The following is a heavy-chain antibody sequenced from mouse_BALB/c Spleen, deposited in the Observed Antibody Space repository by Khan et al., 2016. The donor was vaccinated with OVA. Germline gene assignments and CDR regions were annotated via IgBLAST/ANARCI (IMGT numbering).Heavy chain of an antibody. CDR2: IYPGSDSG. CDR1: GYTFTDYV. J-gene: IGHJ1*01. D-gene: IGHD2-1*01. V-gene: IGHV1-77*01. Sequence: QVQLKESGPELVKPGASVKMSCKASGYTFTDYVISWVKRRTGQGLEWIGEIYPGSDSGYYTEKFKGKATLTAAKSSNTAYMQLSILTSEASAVTFCTSGGVCNYVRYFDVCGAGTTVTVSS. CDR3: TSGGVCNYVRYFDV.